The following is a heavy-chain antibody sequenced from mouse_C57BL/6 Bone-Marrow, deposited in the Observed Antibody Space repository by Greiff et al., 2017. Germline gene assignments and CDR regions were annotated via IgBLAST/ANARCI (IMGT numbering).Heavy chain of an antibody. CDR2: IYPRDGST. D-gene: IGHD1-1*01. CDR3: ARDGSSYGFAY. V-gene: IGHV1-85*01. J-gene: IGHJ3*01. Sequence: VQLQQSGPELVKPGASVKLSCKASGYTFTSYDINWVKQRPGQGLEWIGWIYPRDGSTKYNQKFKDKATLTADKSSSTAYMQLSSLTYEDSAVYYCARDGSSYGFAYWGQGTLVTVSA. CDR1: GYTFTSYD.